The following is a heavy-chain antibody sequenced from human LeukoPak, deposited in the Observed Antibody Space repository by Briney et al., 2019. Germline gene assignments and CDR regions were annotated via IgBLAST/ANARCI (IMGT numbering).Heavy chain of an antibody. CDR3: VRDDGDV. Sequence: PGGSLRLSCVFSGFTFSNYWMKWFRQAPGKGLEWVASINEDGSGKYSMDSVKDRVTISRDNAKNSLDLQINSLTVEDTAIYYCVRDDGDVWGKGTTVTVSS. J-gene: IGHJ6*04. V-gene: IGHV3-7*01. CDR2: INEDGSGK. CDR1: GFTFSNYW.